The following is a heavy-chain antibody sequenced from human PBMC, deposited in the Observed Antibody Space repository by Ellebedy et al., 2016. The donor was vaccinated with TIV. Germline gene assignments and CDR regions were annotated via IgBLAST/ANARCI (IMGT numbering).Heavy chain of an antibody. CDR3: AKDLPNWANEY. V-gene: IGHV3-48*04. CDR2: ISSSSSTI. D-gene: IGHD7-27*01. Sequence: GESLKISXAASGFTFSSYSMNWVRQAPGKGLEWVSYISSSSSTIYYADPVRGRFTVSRDNAKNSVYLQMNSLRVDDTAVYYCAKDLPNWANEYWGQGVLVTVSS. J-gene: IGHJ4*02. CDR1: GFTFSSYS.